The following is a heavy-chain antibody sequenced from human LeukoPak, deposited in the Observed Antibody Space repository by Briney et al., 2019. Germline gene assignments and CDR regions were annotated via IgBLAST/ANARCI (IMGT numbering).Heavy chain of an antibody. CDR3: AKLRITIFGVVTPFDY. D-gene: IGHD3-3*01. V-gene: IGHV3-23*01. J-gene: IGHJ4*02. Sequence: GGSLRLSCAASGSTFSSYAMSWVRQAPGKGLEWVSAISGSGGSTYYADSVKGRFTISRDNSKNTLYLQMNSLRAEDTAVYYCAKLRITIFGVVTPFDYWGQGTLVTVSS. CDR1: GSTFSSYA. CDR2: ISGSGGST.